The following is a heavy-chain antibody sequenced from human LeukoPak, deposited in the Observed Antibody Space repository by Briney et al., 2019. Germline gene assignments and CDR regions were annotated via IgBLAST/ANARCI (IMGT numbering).Heavy chain of an antibody. V-gene: IGHV3-48*04. D-gene: IGHD5-18*01. J-gene: IGHJ4*02. CDR1: GFTVSSNY. CDR3: ARDLVQLWSKDF. Sequence: GSLRLSCAASGFTVSSNYMSWVRQAPGKGLEWVSYISSSGRNIYYADSVKGRFTISRDNAKNSLYLQMNSLRAEDTAVYYCARDLVQLWSKDFWGQGTLVTVSS. CDR2: ISSSGRNI.